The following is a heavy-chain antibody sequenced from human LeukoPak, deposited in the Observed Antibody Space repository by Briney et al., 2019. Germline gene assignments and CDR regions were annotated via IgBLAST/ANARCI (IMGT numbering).Heavy chain of an antibody. D-gene: IGHD5-24*01. CDR3: ARDRDGYGYFDY. CDR1: GDSISSGGYY. Sequence: SETLSLTCTVSGDSISSGGYYWRWIRQHPGKGLEWIGYIYYGGSTYYNTYYNPSLKTRIIISVDTSKNQFSLKVNSLTAADTAVYYCARDRDGYGYFDYWGQGTLVTVSS. V-gene: IGHV4-31*03. J-gene: IGHJ4*02. CDR2: IYYGGSTYYNT.